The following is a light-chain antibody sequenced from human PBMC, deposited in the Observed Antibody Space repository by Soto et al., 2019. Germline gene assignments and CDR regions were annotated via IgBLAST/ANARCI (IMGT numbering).Light chain of an antibody. V-gene: IGKV3-20*01. Sequence: DIVLTQSPGTLSLASGERATLSCRTSQSISGTYLAWYQQKPGQPPRLLISGVSTRATGIPDRFSGSGSGTDFTLTISRLEPEDVAVYYCQQYNPSPAITFGQGTRLEIK. CDR2: GVS. J-gene: IGKJ5*01. CDR3: QQYNPSPAIT. CDR1: QSISGTY.